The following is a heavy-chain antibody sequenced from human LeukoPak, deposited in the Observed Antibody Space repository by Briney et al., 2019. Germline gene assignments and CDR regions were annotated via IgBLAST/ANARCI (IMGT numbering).Heavy chain of an antibody. Sequence: PGGSLRLSCAASGFTVSSNYMSWVRQAPGKGLEWVSVIYSGGSTYYADSVKGRFTISRDNSKNTLYLQMNSLRAEDTAVYYCARDLVAGSPDFFDYWGQGTLVTVSS. V-gene: IGHV3-53*01. CDR3: ARDLVAGSPDFFDY. J-gene: IGHJ4*02. CDR1: GFTVSSNY. D-gene: IGHD6-19*01. CDR2: IYSGGST.